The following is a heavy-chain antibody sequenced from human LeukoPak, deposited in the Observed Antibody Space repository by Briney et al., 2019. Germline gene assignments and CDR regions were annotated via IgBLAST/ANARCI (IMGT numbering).Heavy chain of an antibody. CDR3: ARDWTRPAHYDYVWGSYRQNDKSDY. J-gene: IGHJ4*02. V-gene: IGHV3-30*07. Sequence: GFTFSNXXXXXXXXXPGKXXXXXXXXSXDGSNKYXADSVKGRFTISRDNSKNTLYLQMNSLRAEDTAVYYCARDWTRPAHYDYVWGSYRQNDKSDYWGQGTLVTVSS. CDR1: GFTFSNXX. D-gene: IGHD3-16*02. CDR2: XSXDGSNK.